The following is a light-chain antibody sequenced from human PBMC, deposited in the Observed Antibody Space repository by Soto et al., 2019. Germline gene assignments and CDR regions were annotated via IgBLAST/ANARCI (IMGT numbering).Light chain of an antibody. CDR1: QGISNY. CDR2: AAS. J-gene: IGKJ4*01. V-gene: IGKV1-27*01. Sequence: DIPMTQSPSSLSASVGDRVTITCRASQGISNYLAWYQQRPGKVPRLLIYAASTLQSGVPSRFAGSGSVTDFTLTISSLQPEDVATYYCQKYNRAPVTFGGGTRVEI. CDR3: QKYNRAPVT.